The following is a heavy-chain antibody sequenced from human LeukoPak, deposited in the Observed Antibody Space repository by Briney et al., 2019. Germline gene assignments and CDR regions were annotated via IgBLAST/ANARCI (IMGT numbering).Heavy chain of an antibody. CDR2: ISRSGGST. D-gene: IGHD4-11*01. CDR1: GFTFSSYA. Sequence: GVSLRLSCAASGFTFSSYAMSWVRQAPGKGLEWVSAISRSGGSTYYADSVKGRFTISRDNSKNTLYLQMNSLRAEDTAVYFCARSSTTVSGPYWGQGTLVTVSS. V-gene: IGHV3-23*01. J-gene: IGHJ4*02. CDR3: ARSSTTVSGPY.